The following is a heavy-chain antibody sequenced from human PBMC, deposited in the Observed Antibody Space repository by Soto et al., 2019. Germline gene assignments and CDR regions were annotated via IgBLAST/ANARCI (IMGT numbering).Heavy chain of an antibody. Sequence: ASVKVSCKAAGYTFTSYDINWVRQATGQGLERMGWMNPNSGNTGYAQKFQGRVTMTSNTSISTAYMELSSLRSEDTAVYYCARGSTIGYFGWLFPSLPNYYYYYAMDAWGQGPTVTLSS. D-gene: IGHD3-9*01. CDR2: MNPNSGNT. CDR1: GYTFTSYD. V-gene: IGHV1-8*01. CDR3: ARGSTIGYFGWLFPSLPNYYYYYAMDA. J-gene: IGHJ6*02.